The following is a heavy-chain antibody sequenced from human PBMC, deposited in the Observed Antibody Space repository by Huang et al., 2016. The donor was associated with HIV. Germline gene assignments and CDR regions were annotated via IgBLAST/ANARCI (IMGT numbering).Heavy chain of an antibody. V-gene: IGHV3-74*01. CDR2: INIDGRSK. Sequence: EVQLVESGGGLVQPGGSLRLSCAASGFSFSSYWMQWVGQAPGKGRVWVSRINIDGRSKSYADSVKGRFTISRDNAKNTLYLQMNSLRAEDTAVYYCARDGVMLDYWGQGTLVTVSS. J-gene: IGHJ4*02. CDR1: GFSFSSYW. CDR3: ARDGVMLDY. D-gene: IGHD3-16*01.